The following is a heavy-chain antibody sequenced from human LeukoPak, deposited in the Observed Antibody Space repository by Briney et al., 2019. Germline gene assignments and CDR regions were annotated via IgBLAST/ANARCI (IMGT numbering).Heavy chain of an antibody. V-gene: IGHV1-46*01. D-gene: IGHD3-10*01. J-gene: IGHJ4*02. CDR3: ARDRITVVRNPLDY. CDR1: GYTFTSFY. Sequence: ASVKVSCKASGYTFTSFYMHWVRQAPGQGLEWMGIINPSGGSTSYAQKFRGRITMTRDTSTSTVYMEVSSLRSEDTAVYYCARDRITVVRNPLDYWGQGTLVTVSS. CDR2: INPSGGST.